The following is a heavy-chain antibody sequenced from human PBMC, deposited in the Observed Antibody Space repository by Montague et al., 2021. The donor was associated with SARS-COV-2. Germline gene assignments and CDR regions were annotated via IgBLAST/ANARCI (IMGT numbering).Heavy chain of an antibody. D-gene: IGHD1-14*01. Sequence: SLRLSCAASGFTFSSYAMHWVRQAPGQGLEWVAVISYDGSNKYYADSVKGRFTISRDNSKNTLYLQMNSLRAEDTTVYYCAREEPTWAFDIWGQGTMVTVSS. V-gene: IGHV3-30-3*01. J-gene: IGHJ3*02. CDR1: GFTFSSYA. CDR2: ISYDGSNK. CDR3: AREEPTWAFDI.